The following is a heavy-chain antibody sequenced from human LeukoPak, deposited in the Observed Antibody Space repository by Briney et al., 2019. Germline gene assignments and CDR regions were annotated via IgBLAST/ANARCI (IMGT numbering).Heavy chain of an antibody. J-gene: IGHJ2*01. Sequence: PGGSLRLSCAASGFTFSSYAMSWVRQAPGKGLEWVSGISGSGGSTYYADSVKGRFTISRDNSKNTLYLQMNSLRAEDTAVYYCARSQGGTMSLRHFDLWGRGTLVTVSS. CDR2: ISGSGGST. D-gene: IGHD3-22*01. CDR3: ARSQGGTMSLRHFDL. V-gene: IGHV3-23*01. CDR1: GFTFSSYA.